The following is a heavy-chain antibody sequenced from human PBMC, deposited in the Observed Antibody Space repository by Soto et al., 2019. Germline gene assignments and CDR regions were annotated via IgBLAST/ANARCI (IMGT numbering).Heavy chain of an antibody. CDR2: IWYDGSNK. CDR3: ARDGQQGAPDSFDV. CDR1: GFTFSGHA. J-gene: IGHJ3*01. V-gene: IGHV3-33*01. D-gene: IGHD6-13*01. Sequence: QVQVVESGGGLVQPGRSLRLSCAASGFTFSGHAMHWVRQPPGKGLEWLTQIWYDGSNKYYADSVKGRFTISRDNSKNTLYLQMDSLRVDDTAVYYCARDGQQGAPDSFDVWGQGTMVTVSS.